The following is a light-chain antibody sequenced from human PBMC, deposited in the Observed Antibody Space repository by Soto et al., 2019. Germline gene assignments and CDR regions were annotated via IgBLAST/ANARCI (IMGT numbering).Light chain of an antibody. J-gene: IGKJ2*01. Sequence: DIQMTQSPSTVSASVGDRVTITCRASQSISSWLAWYQQKSGKAPKLLIYKASSLEGGVPSRFSGSGSETEFTLTIGSLQPDDFATYYCQQYKSYPYTFGQGNKLEIK. V-gene: IGKV1-5*03. CDR1: QSISSW. CDR3: QQYKSYPYT. CDR2: KAS.